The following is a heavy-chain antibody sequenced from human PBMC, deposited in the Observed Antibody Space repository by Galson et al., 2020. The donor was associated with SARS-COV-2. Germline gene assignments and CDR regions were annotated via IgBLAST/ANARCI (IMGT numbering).Heavy chain of an antibody. D-gene: IGHD5-18*01. CDR1: GFTFSSYE. CDR2: ISSSGSTI. J-gene: IGHJ6*02. Sequence: GGSLRLPCAASGFTFSSYEMNWVRQAPGKGLEWVSYISSSGSTIYYADSVKGRFTISRDNAKNSLYLQMNSLRAEDTAVYYCARIRSGIQLWPTYYYYYCGMDVWGQGTTVTVSS. V-gene: IGHV3-48*03. CDR3: ARIRSGIQLWPTYYYYYCGMDV.